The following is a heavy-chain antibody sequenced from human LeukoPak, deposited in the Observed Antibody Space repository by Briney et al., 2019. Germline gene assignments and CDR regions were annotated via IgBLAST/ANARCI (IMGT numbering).Heavy chain of an antibody. CDR2: INPSGGST. CDR3: ARARFTAVAGTEENYFDY. J-gene: IGHJ4*02. CDR1: GYTFTSYY. D-gene: IGHD6-19*01. Sequence: ASVKVSCKASGYTFTSYYMHWVRQAPGQGLEWMGIINPSGGSTSYAQKFQGRVTMTRDTSTSTVYMELSSLRSEDTAVYYCARARFTAVAGTEENYFDYWGQGTLVTVSS. V-gene: IGHV1-46*01.